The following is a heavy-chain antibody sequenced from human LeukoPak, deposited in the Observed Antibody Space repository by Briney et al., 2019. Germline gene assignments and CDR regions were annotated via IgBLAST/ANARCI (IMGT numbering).Heavy chain of an antibody. D-gene: IGHD3-22*01. CDR1: GGSISSSSYY. V-gene: IGHV4-39*07. Sequence: SETLSLTCTVSGGSISSSSYYWGWIRQPPGKGLEWIGSIYYSGSTYYNPSLKSRVTISLDTSKNQFSLKLSSVTAADTAVYYSARKVPTMIVVVYDAFDIWGQGTMVTVSS. CDR3: ARKVPTMIVVVYDAFDI. J-gene: IGHJ3*02. CDR2: IYYSGST.